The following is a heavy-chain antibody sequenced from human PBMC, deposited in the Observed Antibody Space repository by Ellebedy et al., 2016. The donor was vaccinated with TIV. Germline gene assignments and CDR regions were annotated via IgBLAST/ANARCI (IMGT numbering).Heavy chain of an antibody. CDR3: ASGSYSSSVEPDHYYCDMDV. CDR2: IIPVFGTA. D-gene: IGHD2-2*01. CDR1: GDRFKRYG. V-gene: IGHV1-69*13. Sequence: ASVKVSCKASGDRFKRYGITWVRQAPGQGLEWMGAIIPVFGTANYAPKFQGRVTITADGSTSTAYMELNSLRSEDTAVYYCASGSYSSSVEPDHYYCDMDVWGQGTTVTVSS. J-gene: IGHJ6*02.